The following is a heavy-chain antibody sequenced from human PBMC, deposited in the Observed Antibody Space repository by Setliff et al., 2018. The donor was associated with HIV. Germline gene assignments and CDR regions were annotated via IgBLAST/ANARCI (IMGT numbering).Heavy chain of an antibody. CDR3: ARSEGQWLRPEGALCDY. CDR2: MSTYNGNT. D-gene: IGHD5-12*01. Sequence: GASVKVSCKASGYTFINYGISWVRQAPGQGLEWMGWMSTYNGNTNYAQKVQGRVTMTTDTSTSTAYMELRSLRSDDTAVYYCARSEGQWLRPEGALCDYWGQGTLVTVSS. V-gene: IGHV1-18*01. CDR1: GYTFINYG. J-gene: IGHJ4*02.